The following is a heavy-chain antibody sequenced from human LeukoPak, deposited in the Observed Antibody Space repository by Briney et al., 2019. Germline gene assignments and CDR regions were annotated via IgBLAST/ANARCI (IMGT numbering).Heavy chain of an antibody. J-gene: IGHJ6*02. CDR1: GYTFTSYY. CDR2: INPSGGST. Sequence: ASVKVSCKASGYTFTSYYMHWVRQAPGQGLEWMGIINPSGGSTSYAQKFRGRVTMTRDTSTSTVYMELSSLRSEDTAVYYCARDRHDYYYGMDVWGQGTTVTVSS. V-gene: IGHV1-46*01. CDR3: ARDRHDYYYGMDV.